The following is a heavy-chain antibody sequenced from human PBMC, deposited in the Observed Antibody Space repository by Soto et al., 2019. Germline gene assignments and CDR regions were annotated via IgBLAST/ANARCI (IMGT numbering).Heavy chain of an antibody. Sequence: ASVKVSCKASGYTFTGYYMHWVRQAPGQGLEWMGWINPNSGGTNYAQKFQGRVTMTRDTSISTAYMELSSLRSEDTAVYYCARVGYSSSWALDYWGQGTLVTVSS. CDR2: INPNSGGT. CDR1: GYTFTGYY. CDR3: ARVGYSSSWALDY. J-gene: IGHJ4*02. V-gene: IGHV1-2*02. D-gene: IGHD6-13*01.